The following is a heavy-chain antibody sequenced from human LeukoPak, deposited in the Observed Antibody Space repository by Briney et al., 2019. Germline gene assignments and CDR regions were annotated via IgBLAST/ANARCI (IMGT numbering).Heavy chain of an antibody. J-gene: IGHJ4*02. V-gene: IGHV3-33*01. Sequence: GRSLRLSCAASGFTFSSYGMHWVRQAPGKGLEWVAVIWYDGSNKYYADSVKGRFTISRDNSKNTLYLQMNSLRAEDTAGPIAVAGTGFDYWGQGTLVTVSS. CDR2: IWYDGSNK. CDR3: VAGTGFDY. CDR1: GFTFSSYG. D-gene: IGHD6-19*01.